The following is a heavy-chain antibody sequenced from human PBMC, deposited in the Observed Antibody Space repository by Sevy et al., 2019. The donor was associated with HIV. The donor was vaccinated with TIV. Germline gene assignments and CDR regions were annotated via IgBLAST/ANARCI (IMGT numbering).Heavy chain of an antibody. J-gene: IGHJ6*03. Sequence: GGSLRLSCAASGFTFSSYGMHWVHQAPGKGLEWVAVIWYDGSNKYYADSVKGRFTISRDNSKNTLYLQMNSLRAEDTAVYYCAREEGSGSRGYMDVWGKGTTVTVSS. V-gene: IGHV3-33*01. CDR3: AREEGSGSRGYMDV. CDR2: IWYDGSNK. D-gene: IGHD3-10*01. CDR1: GFTFSSYG.